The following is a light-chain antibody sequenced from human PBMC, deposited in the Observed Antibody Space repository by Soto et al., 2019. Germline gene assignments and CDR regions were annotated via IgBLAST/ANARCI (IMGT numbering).Light chain of an antibody. Sequence: QSVLTQPPSASGTPCQRVTISCSGSSSNIGSNYVYWYQQLPGTAPKLLIYRNNQRPSGVPDRFSGSKSGTSASLAISGLRSEDEADYYCAAWDDSLSGLYVFGTG. V-gene: IGLV1-47*01. CDR2: RNN. CDR3: AAWDDSLSGLYV. J-gene: IGLJ1*01. CDR1: SSNIGSNY.